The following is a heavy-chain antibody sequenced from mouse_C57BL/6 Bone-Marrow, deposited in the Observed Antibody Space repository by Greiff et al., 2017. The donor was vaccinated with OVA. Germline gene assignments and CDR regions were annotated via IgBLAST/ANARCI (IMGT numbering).Heavy chain of an antibody. CDR2: IDPSDSYT. CDR3: ARGDGYYAAWFAY. Sequence: QVQLQQPGAELVKPGASVKLSCKASGYTFTSYWMQWVKQRPGQGLEWIGEIDPSDSYTNYNQKFKGKATLTVDTSSSTAYMQLSSLTSEDSAVYYCARGDGYYAAWFAYWGKGTLVTVSA. V-gene: IGHV1-50*01. D-gene: IGHD2-3*01. CDR1: GYTFTSYW. J-gene: IGHJ3*01.